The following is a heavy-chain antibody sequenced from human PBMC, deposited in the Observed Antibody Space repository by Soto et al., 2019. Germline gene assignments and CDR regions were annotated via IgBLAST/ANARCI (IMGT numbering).Heavy chain of an antibody. CDR1: GFTFNTYS. J-gene: IGHJ4*02. CDR3: ARAGGTTVTGLWHFDS. D-gene: IGHD4-17*01. Sequence: QVQLEESGGGVVQPGRSLRLSCEASGFTFNTYSMHWVRQPPGKGLEWLAAIWYDGTQKYYADSVKGRFIISRDNSKKTLYLVRNSLRAEDTAVYYCARAGGTTVTGLWHFDSWGQGTLVTVSS. V-gene: IGHV3-33*01. CDR2: IWYDGTQK.